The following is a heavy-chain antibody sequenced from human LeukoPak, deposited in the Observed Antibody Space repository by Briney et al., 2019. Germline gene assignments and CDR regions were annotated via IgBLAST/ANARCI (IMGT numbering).Heavy chain of an antibody. CDR2: IYYSRNT. J-gene: IGHJ4*02. Sequence: SETLSLTCTVSGGSISSSTYYWGWIRQPPGKGLEWLGSIYYSRNTYHNPSLKSRLTISVDTSKNQFSLKLSSVTAADTAVYYCARGRRITFGGIIVPFDYWGQGTVVTVSS. CDR3: ARGRRITFGGIIVPFDY. V-gene: IGHV4-39*01. D-gene: IGHD3-16*02. CDR1: GGSISSSTYY.